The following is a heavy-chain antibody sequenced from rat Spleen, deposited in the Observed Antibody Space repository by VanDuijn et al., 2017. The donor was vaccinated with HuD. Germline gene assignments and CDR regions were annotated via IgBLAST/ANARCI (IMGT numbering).Heavy chain of an antibody. Sequence: EVQLVESGGGLVQPGRSLKLSCAASGFTYSNYVMAWVSQAPTKGLEWVASISTGGGNTYYRDSVKGRFTISRDNAKNTLYLQMDSLRSEDTATYYCARRDWELWYFDFWGPGTMVTLSS. CDR2: ISTGGGNT. D-gene: IGHD5-1*01. J-gene: IGHJ1*01. V-gene: IGHV5S13*01. CDR1: GFTYSNYV. CDR3: ARRDWELWYFDF.